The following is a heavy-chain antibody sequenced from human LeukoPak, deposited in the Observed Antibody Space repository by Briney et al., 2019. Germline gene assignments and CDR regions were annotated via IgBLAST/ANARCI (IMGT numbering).Heavy chain of an antibody. D-gene: IGHD1-1*01. Sequence: SQTLSLTCAISGDSVSSNSATWNWIRQSPSRGLEWLGRTYYRSKWYNDYVGSVKSRITISPDTSKNQFSLQLNSVTPEDTAVCYCAGTFSYFDYWGQGTLVTVSS. V-gene: IGHV6-1*01. CDR1: GDSVSSNSAT. CDR2: TYYRSKWYN. CDR3: AGTFSYFDY. J-gene: IGHJ4*02.